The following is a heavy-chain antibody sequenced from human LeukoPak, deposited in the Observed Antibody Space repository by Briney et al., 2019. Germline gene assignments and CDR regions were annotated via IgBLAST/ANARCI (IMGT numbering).Heavy chain of an antibody. CDR3: ARDADYDFWSGYYLDY. D-gene: IGHD3-3*01. CDR2: ISAYNGNT. J-gene: IGHJ4*02. Sequence: ASVKVSCKASGYTFTSYGISWVRQAPGQGLEWMGWISAYNGNTNYAQKLQGRVTMTTDTSTSTAYMELRSLRSDDTAVYYCARDADYDFWSGYYLDYWGQGTLVTVSS. V-gene: IGHV1-18*01. CDR1: GYTFTSYG.